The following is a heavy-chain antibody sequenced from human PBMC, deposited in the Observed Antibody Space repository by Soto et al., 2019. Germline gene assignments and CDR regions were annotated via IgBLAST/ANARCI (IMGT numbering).Heavy chain of an antibody. V-gene: IGHV1-69*13. CDR2: IIPIFGTA. Sequence: SVKVSCKASGGTFSSYAISWVRQAPGQGLEWMGGIIPIFGTANYAQKFQGRVTITADVSTSTAYMELSSLRSEDTAVYYCARGSYGDYHYWYFDLWGRGTLVTVSS. CDR1: GGTFSSYA. J-gene: IGHJ2*01. D-gene: IGHD4-17*01. CDR3: ARGSYGDYHYWYFDL.